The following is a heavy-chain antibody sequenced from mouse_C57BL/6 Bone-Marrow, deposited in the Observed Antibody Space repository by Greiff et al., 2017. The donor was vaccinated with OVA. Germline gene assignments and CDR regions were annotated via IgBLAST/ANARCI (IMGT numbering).Heavy chain of an antibody. J-gene: IGHJ3*01. CDR2: SRNKANDYTT. CDR3: ARDLGFAY. V-gene: IGHV7-1*01. Sequence: EVQVVEPGGGLVQSGRSLRLSCATSGFTFSDFYMEWVRQAPGKGLEWIAASRNKANDYTTEYSASVKGRFIVSRDTSQSILYLQMNALRAEDAAMYYCARDLGFAYWGQGTLVTVSA. CDR1: GFTFSDFY.